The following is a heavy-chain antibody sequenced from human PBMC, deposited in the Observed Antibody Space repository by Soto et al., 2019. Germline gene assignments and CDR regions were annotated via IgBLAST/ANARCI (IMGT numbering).Heavy chain of an antibody. J-gene: IGHJ6*02. Sequence: GSLRLSCAGSGFDFSGSTIHWVRQASGKGLEWVGRIRSKDNSYATAYAVSVKGRFFISRDNSKTTAYLQVNSLKIDDTAVYYCFRENYYSYHGMDVWGQGTTVTDSS. CDR3: FRENYYSYHGMDV. V-gene: IGHV3-73*01. CDR2: IRSKDNSYAT. CDR1: GFDFSGST.